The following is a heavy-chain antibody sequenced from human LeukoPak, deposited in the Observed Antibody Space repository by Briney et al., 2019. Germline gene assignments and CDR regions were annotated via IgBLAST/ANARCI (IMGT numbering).Heavy chain of an antibody. J-gene: IGHJ2*01. CDR3: ARVYYDSSAYWYFDL. V-gene: IGHV1-18*01. Sequence: ASVTVSFKASGYTFTIYGISWVRQAPGQGLEWMGWISAYNGNTNYAQKLQGRVTMTTDTSTSTAYMELRSLRSDDTAVYYCARVYYDSSAYWYFDLWGRGTLVTVSS. CDR2: ISAYNGNT. D-gene: IGHD3-22*01. CDR1: GYTFTIYG.